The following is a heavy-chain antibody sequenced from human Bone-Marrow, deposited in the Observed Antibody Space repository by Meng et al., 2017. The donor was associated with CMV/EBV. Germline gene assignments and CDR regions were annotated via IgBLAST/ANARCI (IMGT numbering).Heavy chain of an antibody. CDR2: ISGSGGST. D-gene: IGHD1-26*01. CDR3: AKDPLNWEWELLGDDY. CDR1: GFTFSSYA. Sequence: GESLKISCAASGFTFSSYAMSWVRQAPGKGLEWVSAISGSGGSTYHADPVKGRFTISRDNSKNTLYLQMNSLRAEDTAVYYCAKDPLNWEWELLGDDYWGQGTLVTVSS. J-gene: IGHJ4*02. V-gene: IGHV3-23*01.